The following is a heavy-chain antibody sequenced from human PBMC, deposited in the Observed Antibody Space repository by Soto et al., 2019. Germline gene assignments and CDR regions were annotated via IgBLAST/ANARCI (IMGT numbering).Heavy chain of an antibody. D-gene: IGHD5-12*01. V-gene: IGHV4-59*01. CDR2: IYYSGST. CDR1: GGSISSYY. CDR3: ARDQLVATIGWFDP. Sequence: ETPSPTCPVSGGSISSYYWSWIRQPPGKGLEWIGYIYYSGSTNYNPSLKSRVTISVDTSKNQFSLKLSSVTAADTAVYYCARDQLVATIGWFDPWGQGTLVTVSS. J-gene: IGHJ5*02.